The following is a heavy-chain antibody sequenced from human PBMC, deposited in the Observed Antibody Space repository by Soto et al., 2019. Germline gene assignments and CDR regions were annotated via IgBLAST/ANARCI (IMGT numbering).Heavy chain of an antibody. CDR3: ARDNRYSSGWGLDYFDY. Sequence: GGSLRLSCAASGFTFSDYYMSWIRQAPGKGLEWVSYISSSGSTRYYADSVKGRFTISRDNAKNSLYLQMDSLRAEDTAVYYCARDNRYSSGWGLDYFDYWGQGPLVTVSS. D-gene: IGHD6-19*01. CDR2: ISSSGSTR. CDR1: GFTFSDYY. J-gene: IGHJ4*02. V-gene: IGHV3-11*01.